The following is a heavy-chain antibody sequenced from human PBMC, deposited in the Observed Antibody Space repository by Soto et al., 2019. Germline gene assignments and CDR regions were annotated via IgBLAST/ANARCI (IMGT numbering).Heavy chain of an antibody. D-gene: IGHD1-26*01. CDR3: AVRKTGSFFDY. J-gene: IGHJ4*02. CDR2: ISGSGDST. V-gene: IGHV3-23*04. CDR1: GFTFSRYG. Sequence: VQLVESGGGVVQPGRSLRLSCAASGFTFSRYGMHWVRQAPGRGLEWVSAISGSGDSTYYTDSVKGRFTISRDNSKNTLYLQMNSLRAEDTAVYYCAVRKTGSFFDYWGQGTLVTVSS.